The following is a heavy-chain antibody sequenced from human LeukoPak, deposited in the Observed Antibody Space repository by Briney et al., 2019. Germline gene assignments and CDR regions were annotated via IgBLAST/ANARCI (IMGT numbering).Heavy chain of an antibody. Sequence: ASVKVSCKASGYTFTSYGISWVRQAPGQGLEWMGWISAYNGNTNYAQKLQGRVTMTTDTSTSTAYMELRSLRSDDTAVYYCARGGPPLYYYDSSGYYYASDPWGQGTLVTVSS. CDR1: GYTFTSYG. J-gene: IGHJ5*02. CDR2: ISAYNGNT. V-gene: IGHV1-18*01. CDR3: ARGGPPLYYYDSSGYYYASDP. D-gene: IGHD3-22*01.